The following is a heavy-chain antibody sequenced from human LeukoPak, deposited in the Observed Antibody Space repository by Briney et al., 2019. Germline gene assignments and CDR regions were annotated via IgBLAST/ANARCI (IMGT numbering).Heavy chain of an antibody. J-gene: IGHJ4*02. CDR3: ARRTHSSGWYFDY. CDR2: SRNKANSYTT. D-gene: IGHD6-19*01. CDR1: GFTFSDHY. Sequence: GGSLRLSCAASGFTFSDHYMDWVRQAPGKGLEWVGRSRNKANSYTTEYAASVKGRFTISRDDSKNSLYLQMNSLKTEDTAVYYCARRTHSSGWYFDYWGQGTLVTVSS. V-gene: IGHV3-72*01.